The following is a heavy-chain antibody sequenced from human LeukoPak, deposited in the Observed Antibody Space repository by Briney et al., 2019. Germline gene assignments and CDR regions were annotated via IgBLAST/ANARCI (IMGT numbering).Heavy chain of an antibody. D-gene: IGHD3-22*01. CDR3: AREYYYDSSGYSPGIPFDY. Sequence: ASVKVSCTASGYTFTSYAMHWVRQAPGQRLEWMGWINAGNGNTKYSQKFQGRVTMTRDTSTSTVYMELSSLRSEDTAVYYCAREYYYDSSGYSPGIPFDYWGQGTLVTVSS. CDR1: GYTFTSYA. J-gene: IGHJ4*02. V-gene: IGHV1-3*01. CDR2: INAGNGNT.